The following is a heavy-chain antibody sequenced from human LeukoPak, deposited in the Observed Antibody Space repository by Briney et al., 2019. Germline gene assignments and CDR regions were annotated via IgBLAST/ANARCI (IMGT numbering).Heavy chain of an antibody. CDR3: ARLGFTSPPDY. CDR2: ISSSSYI. CDR1: GFTFSSYS. J-gene: IGHJ4*02. Sequence: GGSLRLSCAASGFTFSSYSMNWVRQAPGKGLEWVSSISSSSYIYYADSVKGRFTISRDNAKNSLYLQMNSLRAEDTAVYYCARLGFTSPPDYWGQGTLVTVSS. V-gene: IGHV3-21*01. D-gene: IGHD6-6*01.